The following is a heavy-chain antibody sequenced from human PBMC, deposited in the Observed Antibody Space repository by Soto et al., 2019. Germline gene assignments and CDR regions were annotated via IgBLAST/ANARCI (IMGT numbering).Heavy chain of an antibody. CDR3: ARFSSGSFDY. V-gene: IGHV4-59*01. CDR2: IYYSGST. Sequence: SSETLSLTCTVSGGSISSYYWSWIRQPPGKGLEWIGYIYYSGSTNYNPSLKSRVTISVDTSKNQFSLKLSSVTAADTAVYYCARFSSGSFDYWGQGTLVTVSS. J-gene: IGHJ4*02. D-gene: IGHD3-22*01. CDR1: GGSISSYY.